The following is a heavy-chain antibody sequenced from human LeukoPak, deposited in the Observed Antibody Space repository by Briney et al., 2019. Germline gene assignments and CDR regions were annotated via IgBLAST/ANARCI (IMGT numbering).Heavy chain of an antibody. CDR3: ARGLHYYDSSGYYYLASAPYYFDY. V-gene: IGHV4-34*01. J-gene: IGHJ4*02. CDR2: INHSGST. CDR1: GGSFSGYY. Sequence: SETLSLTCAVYGGSFSGYYWSWIRQPPGKGLEWIGEINHSGSTNYNPSLKSRVTISVDTSKNQFSLKLSSVTAADTAVYYCARGLHYYDSSGYYYLASAPYYFDYWGQGTLVTVSS. D-gene: IGHD3-22*01.